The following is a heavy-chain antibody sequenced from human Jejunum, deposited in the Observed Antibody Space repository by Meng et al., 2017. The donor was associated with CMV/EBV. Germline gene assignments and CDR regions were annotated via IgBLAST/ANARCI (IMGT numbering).Heavy chain of an antibody. CDR2: ISSSGYTI. Sequence: YYMSWIRQAPGKGLEWVSYISSSGYTIYYADSVKGRFTISRDNAKNSLYLQMNSLRAEDTALYYCAREGYCSGSGCSSTEGYGMDVWGQGTTVTVSS. CDR1: YY. V-gene: IGHV3-11*04. J-gene: IGHJ6*02. CDR3: AREGYCSGSGCSSTEGYGMDV. D-gene: IGHD2-15*01.